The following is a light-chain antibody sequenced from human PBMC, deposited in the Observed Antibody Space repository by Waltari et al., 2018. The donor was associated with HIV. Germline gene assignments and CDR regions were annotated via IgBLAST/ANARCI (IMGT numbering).Light chain of an antibody. CDR3: QVWDGSSDHGI. Sequence: SYVLTQPPSVSVAPGQTARLPCGGHNIGTSSVHWYLQRPGQAPVLVVYDDSDRPSGISERFSGSNSGDTATLTISRVEVGDEADYYCQVWDGSSDHGIFGGGAKLTVL. J-gene: IGLJ2*01. CDR1: NIGTSS. V-gene: IGLV3-21*02. CDR2: DDS.